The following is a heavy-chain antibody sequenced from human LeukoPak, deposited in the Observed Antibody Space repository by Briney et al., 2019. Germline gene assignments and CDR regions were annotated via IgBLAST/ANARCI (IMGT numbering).Heavy chain of an antibody. J-gene: IGHJ6*02. CDR1: GFTFSSYG. CDR2: ISYDGSNK. D-gene: IGHD4-17*01. V-gene: IGHV3-30*18. CDR3: AKESPMGGSTTVTRRDYGMDV. Sequence: GGSLRLSCAASGFTFSSYGMHWVRQAPGKGLEWVAVISYDGSNKHYADSVKGRFTISRDNSKNTLYLQMNSLRAEDTAVYYCAKESPMGGSTTVTRRDYGMDVWGQGTTVTVSS.